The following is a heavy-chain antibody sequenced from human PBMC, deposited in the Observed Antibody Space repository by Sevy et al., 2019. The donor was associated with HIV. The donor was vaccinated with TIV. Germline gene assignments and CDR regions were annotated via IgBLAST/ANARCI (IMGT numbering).Heavy chain of an antibody. CDR2: VSYDGSTK. V-gene: IGHV3-30*18. J-gene: IGHJ3*01. CDR3: AKGSKATDSAFDL. D-gene: IGHD1-26*01. Sequence: GGSLRLSWAASGFTFSNYGMQWVRQAPGKGLEWVAVVSYDGSTKYYADFVKGRFTISRDNSKNTVYLQMNTLRTEDTAVFYCAKGSKATDSAFDLWGQGTMVTVSS. CDR1: GFTFSNYG.